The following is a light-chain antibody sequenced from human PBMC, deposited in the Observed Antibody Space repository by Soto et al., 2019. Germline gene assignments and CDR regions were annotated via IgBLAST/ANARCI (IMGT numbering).Light chain of an antibody. CDR3: AAWDDTLNAYV. J-gene: IGLJ1*01. CDR1: SSNIGSNT. CDR2: SNN. V-gene: IGLV1-44*01. Sequence: QSVLTQPPSASGTPGQRVTISCSGSSSNIGSNTVNWYQQLPGTAPKLLIYSNNQRHSGVPDRFSGSKSGTSATLAISGLQSEDEADYYCAAWDDTLNAYVFGNGTKVT.